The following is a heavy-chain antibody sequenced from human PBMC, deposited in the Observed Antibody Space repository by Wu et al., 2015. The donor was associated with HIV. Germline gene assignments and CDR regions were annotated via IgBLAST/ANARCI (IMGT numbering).Heavy chain of an antibody. CDR1: GYTFRDFA. V-gene: IGHV1-18*01. J-gene: IGHJ4*02. CDR3: ARGRGGDYDGNSGFDY. CDR2: ISLYTGNS. Sequence: QVQLVQSGGEIKKSGASVRVSCKASGYTFRDFAISWLRQAPGQGLEWIGWISLYTGNSNYAQKFQGRITMTADTSANTAFMELRSLRSDDTAIFYCARGRGGDYDGNSGFDYWGQGTLVTVSS. D-gene: IGHD4-23*01.